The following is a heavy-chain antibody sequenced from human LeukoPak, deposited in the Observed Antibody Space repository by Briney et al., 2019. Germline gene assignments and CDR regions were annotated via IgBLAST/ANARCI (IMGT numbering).Heavy chain of an antibody. D-gene: IGHD6-19*01. CDR2: IIPIFGTA. J-gene: IGHJ4*02. V-gene: IGHV1-69*13. CDR3: ARGLSGWYLFDY. CDR1: GGTFSSYA. Sequence: SVKVSCKASGGTFSSYAISWVRQAPGQGLEWMGGIIPIFGTANYAQKFHGRVTITADESTSTAYMELSSLRSEDTAVYYCARGLSGWYLFDYWGQGTLVTVSS.